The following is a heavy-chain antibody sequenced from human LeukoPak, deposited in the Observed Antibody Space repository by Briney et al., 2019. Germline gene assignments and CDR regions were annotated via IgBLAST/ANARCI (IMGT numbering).Heavy chain of an antibody. Sequence: SETLSLTCTVSGGSISSSSYYWGWIRQPPGKGLEWIGSIYYSGSTYYNPSLKSRVTLSVDTSKNQFSLKLSSVTAADTAVYYCAGSSSSWYQVYWGQGTLVTVSS. D-gene: IGHD6-13*01. CDR1: GGSISSSSYY. CDR3: AGSSSSWYQVY. J-gene: IGHJ4*02. V-gene: IGHV4-39*01. CDR2: IYYSGST.